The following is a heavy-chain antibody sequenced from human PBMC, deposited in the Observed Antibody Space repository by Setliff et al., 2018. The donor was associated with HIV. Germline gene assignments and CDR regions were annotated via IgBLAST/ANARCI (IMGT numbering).Heavy chain of an antibody. D-gene: IGHD7-27*01. CDR3: ARVPNWGSAPFAYDV. CDR2: ILDSGST. J-gene: IGHJ3*01. CDR1: GASIRSGGYY. V-gene: IGHV4-31*03. Sequence: SETLSLTCTVSGASIRSGGYYWNWIRQLPGKGLEWIGYILDSGSTYYNPSLRGRLSMSIDTSANQFSVELTSVTAADTALYFCARVPNWGSAPFAYDVWGLGTMVTVSS.